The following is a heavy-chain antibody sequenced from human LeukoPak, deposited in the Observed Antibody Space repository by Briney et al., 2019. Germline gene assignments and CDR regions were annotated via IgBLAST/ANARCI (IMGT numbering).Heavy chain of an antibody. CDR2: IYYSGST. CDR3: ARECSSTSCTYYFDY. D-gene: IGHD2-2*01. V-gene: IGHV4-59*01. CDR1: GGSISSYY. Sequence: SETLSLTCTVSGGSISSYYWSWIRQPPGKGLEWIGYIYYSGSTNYNPSLKSRVTISVDTSKNQFSLKLSSVTAADTAVYYCARECSSTSCTYYFDYWGQGTLVTVSS. J-gene: IGHJ4*02.